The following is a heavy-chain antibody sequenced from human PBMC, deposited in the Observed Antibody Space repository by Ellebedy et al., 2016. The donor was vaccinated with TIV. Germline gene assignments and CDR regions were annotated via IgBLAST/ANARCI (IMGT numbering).Heavy chain of an antibody. CDR2: IKQDGSEK. V-gene: IGHV3-7*03. J-gene: IGHJ4*02. Sequence: PGGSLRLSCAASGFTFSSNWMSWVRQTPGKGLEWVAYIKQDGSEKYYVDSVKGRFTISRDNAKNSLSLQMNSLRAEDTAVYYCARGRRFNWGQGTLVTVSS. CDR1: GFTFSSNW. CDR3: ARGRRFN.